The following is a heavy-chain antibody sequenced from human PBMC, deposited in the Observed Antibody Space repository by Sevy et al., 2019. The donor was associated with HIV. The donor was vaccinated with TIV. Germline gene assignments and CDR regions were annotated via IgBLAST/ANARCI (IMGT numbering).Heavy chain of an antibody. Sequence: GGSLRLSCAASGFTFSNYAMSWVRQTPGKGLEWVSAISGSAHRTYYTDSVKGRFTISRDNSKNMLFLQMNSLRAEDTAVYYWVKEVPEYSYSDYGGRGTLVTVSS. J-gene: IGHJ4*02. CDR3: VKEVPEYSYSDY. V-gene: IGHV3-23*01. CDR1: GFTFSNYA. D-gene: IGHD5-18*01. CDR2: ISGSAHRT.